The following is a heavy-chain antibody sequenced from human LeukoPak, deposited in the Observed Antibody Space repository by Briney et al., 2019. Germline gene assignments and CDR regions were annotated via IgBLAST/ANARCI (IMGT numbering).Heavy chain of an antibody. J-gene: IGHJ4*02. Sequence: AGSLRLSCAAAGFTFSSYSMSWVRQAPGKGLEWVSAISGSGGSTYYADSVKGRFTISRDNSKNTLYLQMNSLRAEDTAIYYCAKGAPEARYSFDYWGQGTLVTVSS. CDR1: GFTFSSYS. CDR3: AKGAPEARYSFDY. D-gene: IGHD1-26*01. CDR2: ISGSGGST. V-gene: IGHV3-23*01.